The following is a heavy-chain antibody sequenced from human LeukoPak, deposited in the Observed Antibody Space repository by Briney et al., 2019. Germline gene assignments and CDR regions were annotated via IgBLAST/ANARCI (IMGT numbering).Heavy chain of an antibody. Sequence: GGSLRLSRAASGFTFSNYGMNWVRQAPGKGLEWVSYISSSSTIIYYADSVKGRFTISRDNAKSSLYLQMNSLRAEDTAVYYCARVGSPIAAAGTVYWGQGTLVAVSS. J-gene: IGHJ4*02. CDR3: ARVGSPIAAAGTVY. CDR1: GFTFSNYG. V-gene: IGHV3-48*01. D-gene: IGHD6-13*01. CDR2: ISSSSTII.